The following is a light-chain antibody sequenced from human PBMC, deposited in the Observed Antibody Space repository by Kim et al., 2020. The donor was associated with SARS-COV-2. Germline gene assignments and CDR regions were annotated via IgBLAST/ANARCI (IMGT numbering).Light chain of an antibody. J-gene: IGKJ1*01. V-gene: IGKV1-5*03. CDR3: QQYQSYWT. CDR1: QNIRSW. Sequence: SASGGDRATITCRASQNIRSWLSWYQQKPGKAPKFLISKASSLESGVPSRFSGSGSGTEFTLTISNLQPDDFATYYCQQYQSYWTFVQGTKVDIK. CDR2: KAS.